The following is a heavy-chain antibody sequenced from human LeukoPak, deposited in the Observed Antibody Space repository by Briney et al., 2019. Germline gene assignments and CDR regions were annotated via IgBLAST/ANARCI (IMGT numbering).Heavy chain of an antibody. D-gene: IGHD3-10*01. Sequence: GGSLRLSCASSGFTFSTYSMSWVRQAPGKGLEWVSVIYGGGSTSYADSVKGRFTISRDNSKNTLYLQMNSLRAEDTAVYYCARGRGAYYFDYWGQGTLVTVSS. CDR2: IYGGGST. CDR1: GFTFSTYS. CDR3: ARGRGAYYFDY. J-gene: IGHJ4*02. V-gene: IGHV3-53*01.